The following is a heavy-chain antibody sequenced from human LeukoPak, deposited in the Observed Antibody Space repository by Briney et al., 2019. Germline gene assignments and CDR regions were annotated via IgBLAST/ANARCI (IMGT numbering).Heavy chain of an antibody. Sequence: GGSLRLSCAASGFTFSSYSMNWVRQAPGKGLEWVSSISSSGSYIYYADSVKGRFTISRDNAKNSLYLQMNSLRAEDTAVYYCARSHGDYYFDYWGQGTLVTVSS. V-gene: IGHV3-21*01. D-gene: IGHD4-17*01. CDR3: ARSHGDYYFDY. J-gene: IGHJ4*02. CDR2: ISSSGSYI. CDR1: GFTFSSYS.